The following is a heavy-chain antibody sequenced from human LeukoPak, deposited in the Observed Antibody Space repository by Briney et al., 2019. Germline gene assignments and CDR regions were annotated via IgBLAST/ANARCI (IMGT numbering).Heavy chain of an antibody. CDR3: ASLPYYYGSGIFDY. J-gene: IGHJ4*02. Sequence: GGSLRLSCAASGFTFSSYAMHWVRQAPGKGLEWVAVISYDGSNKYYADSVKGRFTISRDNSKSTLYLQMNSLRAEDTAVYYCASLPYYYGSGIFDYWGQGTLVTVSS. CDR2: ISYDGSNK. V-gene: IGHV3-30*01. D-gene: IGHD3-10*01. CDR1: GFTFSSYA.